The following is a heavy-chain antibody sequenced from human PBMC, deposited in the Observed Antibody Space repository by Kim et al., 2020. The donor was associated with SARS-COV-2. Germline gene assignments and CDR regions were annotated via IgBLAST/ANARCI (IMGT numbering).Heavy chain of an antibody. V-gene: IGHV1-46*01. CDR3: ARDYYYDSSGDFDY. J-gene: IGHJ4*02. D-gene: IGHD3-22*01. Sequence: VQKFQDGVTMTRDTSTSTGYVELSSLRSEDTAVYYCARDYYYDSSGDFDYWGQGTLVTVSS.